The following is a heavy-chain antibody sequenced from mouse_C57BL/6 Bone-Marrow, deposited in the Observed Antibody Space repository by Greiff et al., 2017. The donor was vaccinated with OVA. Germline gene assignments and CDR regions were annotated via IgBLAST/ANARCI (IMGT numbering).Heavy chain of an antibody. CDR2: ISSGGSYT. J-gene: IGHJ3*01. V-gene: IGHV5-6*01. CDR3: ARPYPWFAY. D-gene: IGHD5-1*01. Sequence: EVQRVESGGDLVKPGGSLKLSCAASGFTFSSYGMSWVRQTPDKRLEWVATISSGGSYTYYQDSVKGRFTISRDNAKNTLYLQLSSQKSEVTAMYYCARPYPWFAYWGQGTLVTVSA. CDR1: GFTFSSYG.